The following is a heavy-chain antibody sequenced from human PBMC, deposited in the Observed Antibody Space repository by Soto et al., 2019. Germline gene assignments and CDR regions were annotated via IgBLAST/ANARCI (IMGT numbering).Heavy chain of an antibody. CDR2: IYHSGST. V-gene: IGHV4-30-2*01. CDR1: GGSISSGGYS. Sequence: SETLSLTCAVSGGSISSGGYSWSWIRQPPGKGLEWIGYIYHSGSTNYNPSLKSRVTISVDTSKNQFSLKLSSVTAADTAVYYCARRWGYTFDYWGQGTLVPVSS. CDR3: ARRWGYTFDY. D-gene: IGHD5-12*01. J-gene: IGHJ4*02.